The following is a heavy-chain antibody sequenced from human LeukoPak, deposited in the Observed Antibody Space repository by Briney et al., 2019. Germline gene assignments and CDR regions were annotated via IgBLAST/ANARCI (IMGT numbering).Heavy chain of an antibody. CDR2: IYTRGST. D-gene: IGHD5-18*01. CDR1: GGSISSYY. CDR3: ARQSGRQTAMLY. V-gene: IGHV4-4*07. Sequence: SETLSLTCTVSGGSISSYYWSWIRQPAGKGLEWIGRIYTRGSTNYNPSLKSRVTMSVDTSKNQFSLKLSSLTAADTAVYYCARQSGRQTAMLYWGQGTLVTVSS. J-gene: IGHJ4*02.